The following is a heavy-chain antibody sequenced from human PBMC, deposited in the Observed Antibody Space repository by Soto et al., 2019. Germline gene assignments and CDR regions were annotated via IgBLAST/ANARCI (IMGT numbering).Heavy chain of an antibody. Sequence: GGSLRLSCAASGFTFSSYAKHWVRQAPGKGLEWVAVISYDGSNKYYADSVKGRFTISRDNSKNTLYLQMNSLRAEDTAVYYCARDAHYGPPPPASYGMDVWGQGTTVTVSS. J-gene: IGHJ6*02. V-gene: IGHV3-30-3*01. CDR3: ARDAHYGPPPPASYGMDV. D-gene: IGHD3-10*01. CDR2: ISYDGSNK. CDR1: GFTFSSYA.